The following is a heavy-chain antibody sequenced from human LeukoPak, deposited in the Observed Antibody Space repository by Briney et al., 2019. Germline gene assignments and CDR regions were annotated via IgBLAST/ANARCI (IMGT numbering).Heavy chain of an antibody. CDR2: FYHGGST. CDR3: ARRYIAAAGFAYYYYYYMDV. J-gene: IGHJ6*03. V-gene: IGHV4-38-2*02. D-gene: IGHD6-13*01. CDR1: GYSISTGYY. Sequence: SETLSLTCTVSGYSISTGYYWDWIRQPPGKGLEWIGTFYHGGSTYYNPSLKSRVTISVDTSKNQFSLKLSSVTAADTAVYYCARRYIAAAGFAYYYYYYMDVWGKGTTVTISS.